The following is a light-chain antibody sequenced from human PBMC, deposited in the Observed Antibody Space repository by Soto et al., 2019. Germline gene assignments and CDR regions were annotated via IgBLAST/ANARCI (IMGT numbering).Light chain of an antibody. J-gene: IGKJ4*01. CDR1: QSVSSY. CDR2: DAS. CDR3: QQRSNWPPIT. Sequence: PLSCRASQSVSSYLAWYQQKPGQAPRLLIYDASNRATGIPARFSGSGSGTDFTLTISSLEPEDFAVYYCQQRSNWPPITFGGGTKVDIK. V-gene: IGKV3-11*01.